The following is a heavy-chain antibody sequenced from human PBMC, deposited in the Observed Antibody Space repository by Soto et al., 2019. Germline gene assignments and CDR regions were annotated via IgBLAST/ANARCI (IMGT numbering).Heavy chain of an antibody. CDR3: ARFARQGHGACGL. Sequence: GASVKVSCKASGYTFTNYGLSWVRQAPGQGLEWMGWISSYNGNTNYARSLQGRVTLTTDTSTSTAYMELRSLRSDDTAMYHCARFARQGHGACGLWGKGTMVTASS. CDR1: GYTFTNYG. V-gene: IGHV1-18*01. CDR2: ISSYNGNT. J-gene: IGHJ3*01.